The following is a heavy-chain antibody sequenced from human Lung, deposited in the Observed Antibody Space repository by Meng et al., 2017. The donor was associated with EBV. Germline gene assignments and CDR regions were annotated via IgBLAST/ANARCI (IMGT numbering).Heavy chain of an antibody. V-gene: IGHV4-30-4*01. J-gene: IGHJ4*02. CDR1: GGSISSGGYY. CDR3: AREWCSGGSCYPDY. Sequence: QLQFKKSGLGLVKPLETLSLPFTVSGGSISSGGYYWSWIRQPPGKGLEWIGYIYYSGSTYYNPSLKSRVTISVDTSKNQFSLKLSSVTAADTAVYYCAREWCSGGSCYPDYWGQGTLVTVSS. CDR2: IYYSGST. D-gene: IGHD2-15*01.